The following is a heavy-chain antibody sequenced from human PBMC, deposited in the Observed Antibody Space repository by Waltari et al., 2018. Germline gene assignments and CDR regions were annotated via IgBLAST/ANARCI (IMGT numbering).Heavy chain of an antibody. CDR1: GGSISSSSYY. Sequence: QLQLQESGPGLVKPSETLSLTCTVSGGSISSSSYYWGWIRQPPGKGLEWIGSIYYSGSTYYIPSLKCRVTISVDTSKIQFALKLSSVTAADTAVYYCARHPAMTIMLWYFDLWGRGTLVTVSS. J-gene: IGHJ2*01. D-gene: IGHD2-8*01. CDR2: IYYSGST. V-gene: IGHV4-39*01. CDR3: ARHPAMTIMLWYFDL.